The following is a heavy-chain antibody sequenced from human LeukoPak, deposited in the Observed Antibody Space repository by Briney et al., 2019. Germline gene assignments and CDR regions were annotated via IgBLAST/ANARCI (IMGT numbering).Heavy chain of an antibody. Sequence: SETLSLTCTVSGYSIRSGFYWGWIRQPPGKGLEWIGNIYHSGITYYTPSLKSRVTISVDTSKNQFYPKLSSVTAADTAVYYCARAVGYFDWLPLFDYWGQGTLVTVSS. J-gene: IGHJ4*02. CDR1: GYSIRSGFY. CDR2: IYHSGIT. CDR3: ARAVGYFDWLPLFDY. V-gene: IGHV4-38-2*02. D-gene: IGHD3-9*01.